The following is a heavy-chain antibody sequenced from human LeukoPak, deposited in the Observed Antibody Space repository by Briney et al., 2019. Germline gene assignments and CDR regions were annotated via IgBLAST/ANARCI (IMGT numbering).Heavy chain of an antibody. Sequence: ASVKVSCKTSVYTFSNYVITWVRQAPGQGLEWMGWISAYNGNTNYAQKLQGRVTMTTDTSTSTAYMELRSLRSDDTAVYYCARDPGYCSGGSCLHDYWGQGTLVTVSS. V-gene: IGHV1-18*01. J-gene: IGHJ4*02. CDR2: ISAYNGNT. CDR1: VYTFSNYV. D-gene: IGHD2-15*01. CDR3: ARDPGYCSGGSCLHDY.